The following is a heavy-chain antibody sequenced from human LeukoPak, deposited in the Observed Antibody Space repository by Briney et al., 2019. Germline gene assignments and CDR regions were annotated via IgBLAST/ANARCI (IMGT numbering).Heavy chain of an antibody. CDR1: GFTFRNYG. CDR2: IWYDGGTK. Sequence: GGSLRLSCVAYGFTFRNYGMHWVRQAPGKGLEWVAIIWYDGGTKYYADSVKGRFTISRDNSKNTLYLQMDSLRAEDTAVYYCAKEAEDHRYDYWGQGALVIVSS. D-gene: IGHD1-14*01. J-gene: IGHJ4*02. CDR3: AKEAEDHRYDY. V-gene: IGHV3-33*06.